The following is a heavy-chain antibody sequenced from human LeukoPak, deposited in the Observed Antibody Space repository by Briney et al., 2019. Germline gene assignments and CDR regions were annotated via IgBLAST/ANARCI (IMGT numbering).Heavy chain of an antibody. D-gene: IGHD2-21*02. Sequence: PGGSLRLSCAASGFTFSSYEMNWVRQAPGKGLEWVSYISSSGSTIYYADSVKGRFTISRDNAKNTLYLQMNSLRAEDTAVYYCAKDASLAYCGGDCYGLFDYWGQGTLVTVSS. CDR3: AKDASLAYCGGDCYGLFDY. V-gene: IGHV3-48*03. CDR2: ISSSGSTI. J-gene: IGHJ4*02. CDR1: GFTFSSYE.